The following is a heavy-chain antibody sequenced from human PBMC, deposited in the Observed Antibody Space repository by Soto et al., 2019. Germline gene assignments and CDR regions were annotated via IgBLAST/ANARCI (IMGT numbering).Heavy chain of an antibody. D-gene: IGHD3-3*01. CDR1: GGSISSGDYY. J-gene: IGHJ4*02. V-gene: IGHV4-30-4*01. CDR2: IYYSGST. Sequence: SETLSLTCTVSGGSISSGDYYWSWIRQPPGKGLEWIGYIYYSGSTYYNPSLKSRVTISVDTSKNQFSLKLSPVTAADTAVYYCARATDGIWSGNFDYWGQGTLVTVSS. CDR3: ARATDGIWSGNFDY.